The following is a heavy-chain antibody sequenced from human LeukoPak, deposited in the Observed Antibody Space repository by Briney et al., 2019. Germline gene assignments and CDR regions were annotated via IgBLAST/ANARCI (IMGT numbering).Heavy chain of an antibody. V-gene: IGHV3-21*04. J-gene: IGHJ1*01. CDR2: ISSSSRHI. Sequence: PGGSLRLSCAASGFTFSSFSMKWVRQAPGEGLEGGSSISSSSRHIYYADSVKGRFTIFRDDAKNSLFLQMDSLRVEDTAMYYCVRDFSTVTTAYLHHWGQGTLLTVSS. CDR1: GFTFSSFS. D-gene: IGHD4-17*01. CDR3: VRDFSTVTTAYLHH.